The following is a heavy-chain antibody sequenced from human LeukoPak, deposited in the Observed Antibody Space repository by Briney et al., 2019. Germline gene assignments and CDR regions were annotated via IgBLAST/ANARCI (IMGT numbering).Heavy chain of an antibody. Sequence: GGSLRLSCATSGFTFSSYVMTWVRQAPGKGLEWVSSITASDVTTYYAGSVRGRFTISRGNSKKTLWLQLNSLRAEDTAVYFRAKVDCGSPGCRRFDFWGRGTLVTVPS. D-gene: IGHD2-2*01. V-gene: IGHV3-23*01. J-gene: IGHJ2*01. CDR2: ITASDVTT. CDR1: GFTFSSYV. CDR3: AKVDCGSPGCRRFDF.